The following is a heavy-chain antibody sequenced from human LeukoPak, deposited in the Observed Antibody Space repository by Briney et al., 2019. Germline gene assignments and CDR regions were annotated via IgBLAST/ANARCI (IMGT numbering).Heavy chain of an antibody. CDR1: GFTFSSYS. V-gene: IGHV3-21*01. J-gene: IGHJ4*02. D-gene: IGHD6-13*01. CDR3: ASQYTSSRIFDD. Sequence: GGSLSLSCAASGFTFSSYSMNWVRQAPGKGLEWVSSISSSSTYIYYADSVKGRFTVSRDNAKNSLYLQMNSLRAEDTAVYFCASQYTSSRIFDDWGQGTLVTVSS. CDR2: ISSSSTYI.